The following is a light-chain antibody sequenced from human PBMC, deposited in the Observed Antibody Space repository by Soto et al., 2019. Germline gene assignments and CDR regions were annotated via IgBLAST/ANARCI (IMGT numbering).Light chain of an antibody. CDR2: AAS. Sequence: TQSPGTLSLSPGERATLSCRASQSVSSSYLVWHQQKPGQAPRLLIYAASRRASGIPARFSGSGSVTDLPLTISSLEPEDVAVYYCQQRDNLPLTFGGGTKVDIK. V-gene: IGKV3D-20*02. J-gene: IGKJ4*02. CDR1: QSVSSSY. CDR3: QQRDNLPLT.